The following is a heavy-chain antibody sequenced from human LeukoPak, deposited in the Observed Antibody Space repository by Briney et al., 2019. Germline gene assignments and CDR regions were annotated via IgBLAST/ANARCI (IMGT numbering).Heavy chain of an antibody. J-gene: IGHJ4*02. CDR2: IKQDGTEK. CDR3: ATDLGSSRPNF. V-gene: IGHV3-7*01. Sequence: GGSLRLSCAASGFSFSSYWMSWVRQAPGKGLEWVANIKQDGTEKYYVDSAKGRFTISGDNAKNSLYPQMNSLRAEDTAVYYCATDLGSSRPNFWGQGTLVTVSS. D-gene: IGHD6-13*01. CDR1: GFSFSSYW.